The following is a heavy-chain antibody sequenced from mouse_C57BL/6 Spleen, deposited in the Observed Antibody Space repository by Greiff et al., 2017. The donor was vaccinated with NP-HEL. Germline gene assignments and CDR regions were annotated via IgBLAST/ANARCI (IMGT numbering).Heavy chain of an antibody. CDR3: TRSDGYYRGGYAMDY. V-gene: IGHV1-15*01. D-gene: IGHD2-3*01. CDR1: GYTFTDYE. J-gene: IGHJ4*01. Sequence: QVQLQQSGAELVRPGASVTLSCKASGYTFTDYEMHWVKQTPVHGLEWIGAIDPETGGTAYNQKFKGKAILTADKSSSTAYMEPRSLTSEDSAVYYCTRSDGYYRGGYAMDYWGQGTSVTVSS. CDR2: IDPETGGT.